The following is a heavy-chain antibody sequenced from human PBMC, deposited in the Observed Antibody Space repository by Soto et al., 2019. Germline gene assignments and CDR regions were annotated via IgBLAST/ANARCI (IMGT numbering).Heavy chain of an antibody. Sequence: DVHLVESGGGLVQPGGSLRLACAASGFSLTNYWMTWVHQAPGKGPEWVANIKEDGTLKFYVDSVRGRFTISRDNAKNSVYLEMSRLRVEDTAVYYCVRDSYTAHWHSAGEDYWGQGTLVTVSS. CDR3: VRDSYTAHWHSAGEDY. D-gene: IGHD1-7*01. CDR1: GFSLTNYW. V-gene: IGHV3-7*01. J-gene: IGHJ4*02. CDR2: IKEDGTLK.